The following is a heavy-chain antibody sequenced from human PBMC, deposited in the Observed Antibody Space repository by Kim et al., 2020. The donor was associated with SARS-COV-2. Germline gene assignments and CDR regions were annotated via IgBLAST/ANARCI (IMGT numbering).Heavy chain of an antibody. CDR3: VKAREARQTSLPTFDS. J-gene: IGHJ4*02. CDR2: ISYDGDDI. CDR1: EFTFSNYA. V-gene: IGHV3-30*04. Sequence: GGSLRLSCAASEFTFSNYAMHWVRQAPGKGLEWVAVISYDGDDIYYAEPVIGRFTISRDNSRNTLYLEMISLRVDDTAMYYCVKAREARQTSLPTFDSWGQGTLVTVSS.